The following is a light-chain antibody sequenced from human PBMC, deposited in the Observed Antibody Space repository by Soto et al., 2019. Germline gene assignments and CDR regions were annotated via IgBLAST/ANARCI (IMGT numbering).Light chain of an antibody. Sequence: DIQMTQSPSSLSASVGDRVTITCQASQNINNYLNWYQQKPGKAPKLLIYAASTLQSGVPSRFSGSGSGTDFTLTISCLQSEDFATYYCQQYYSYPPLTFGGGTKVDIK. J-gene: IGKJ4*01. CDR1: QNINNY. V-gene: IGKV1-16*01. CDR3: QQYYSYPPLT. CDR2: AAS.